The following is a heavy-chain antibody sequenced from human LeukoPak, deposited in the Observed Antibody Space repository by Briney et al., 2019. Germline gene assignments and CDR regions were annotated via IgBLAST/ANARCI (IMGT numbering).Heavy chain of an antibody. J-gene: IGHJ4*02. CDR2: IRYDGSNK. CDR3: AKDLSKGLLYRRGMYYFDY. D-gene: IGHD3-3*01. V-gene: IGHV3-30*02. Sequence: GGSLRLSCASSGFTFSSYNMSWVRQAPGKGLEWVAFIRYDGSNKYYADSVKGRFTISRDNSKNTLYLQMNSLRAEDTAVYYCAKDLSKGLLYRRGMYYFDYWGQGTLVTVSS. CDR1: GFTFSSYN.